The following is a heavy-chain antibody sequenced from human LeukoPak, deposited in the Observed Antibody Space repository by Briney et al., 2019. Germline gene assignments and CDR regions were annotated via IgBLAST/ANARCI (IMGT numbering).Heavy chain of an antibody. J-gene: IGHJ4*02. CDR3: ARLGNSSHPYFDY. CDR2: INPNSGGT. D-gene: IGHD6-13*01. V-gene: IGHV1-2*02. CDR1: GYIFTGYY. Sequence: GASVKVSCKASGYIFTGYYIHWVRQAPGQGLEWMGWINPNSGGTKYAQNFQGRVTMTRDTSISTAYMDLRGLRSDDTAIYYCARLGNSSHPYFDYWGQGTLVTVSS.